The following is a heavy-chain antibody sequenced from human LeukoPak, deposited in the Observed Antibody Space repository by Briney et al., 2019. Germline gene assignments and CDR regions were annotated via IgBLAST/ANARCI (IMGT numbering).Heavy chain of an antibody. Sequence: GGSLRLSCAASGCTFSGYGMHWVRQAPGKGLEWVAVIWYDGSNKYYADSVKGRFTISRDNSKNTLYLQMNSLRAEDTAVYYCARSTGDGYNFPYYYYGMDVWGQGTTVTVSS. D-gene: IGHD5-24*01. V-gene: IGHV3-33*01. CDR1: GCTFSGYG. CDR3: ARSTGDGYNFPYYYYGMDV. CDR2: IWYDGSNK. J-gene: IGHJ6*02.